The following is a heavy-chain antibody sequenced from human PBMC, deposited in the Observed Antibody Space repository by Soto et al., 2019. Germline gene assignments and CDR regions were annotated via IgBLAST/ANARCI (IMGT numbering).Heavy chain of an antibody. J-gene: IGHJ5*02. Sequence: QVQLVESGGGVVQPGRSLRLSCAASGFTFSSYGMHWVRQAPGKGLEWVAVISYDGSNKYYADSVKGRFTISRDNSKNTLYLQMNSLRAEDTAVYYCAKDADIVVVPAAIGWFDRWGQGTLVTVSS. CDR1: GFTFSSYG. CDR3: AKDADIVVVPAAIGWFDR. D-gene: IGHD2-2*01. CDR2: ISYDGSNK. V-gene: IGHV3-30*18.